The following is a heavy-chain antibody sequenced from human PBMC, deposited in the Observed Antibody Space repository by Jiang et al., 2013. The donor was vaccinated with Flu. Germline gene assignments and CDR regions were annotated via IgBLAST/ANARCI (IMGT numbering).Heavy chain of an antibody. CDR3: AHGYYDILTGFFDI. V-gene: IGHV2-5*01. CDR2: IYWNDDK. J-gene: IGHJ3*02. D-gene: IGHD3-9*01. Sequence: LEWLALIYWNDDKRYSPSLKSRLTITKDTSKNQVVLTMTNMDPVDTATYYCAHGYYDILTGFFDIWGQGTMVTVSS.